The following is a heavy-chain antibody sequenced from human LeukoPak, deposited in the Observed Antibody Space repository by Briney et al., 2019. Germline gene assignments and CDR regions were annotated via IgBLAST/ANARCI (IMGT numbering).Heavy chain of an antibody. Sequence: SETLSLTCTVSGGSISSGGYYWSWIRQPPGKGLEWIGFIHDGGSTSYNSSLKSRVAISVDRSKNQFSLTLNSVTAADTAIYYCARAYYGSGIGIWGQGTLVTVSS. CDR2: IHDGGST. V-gene: IGHV4-30-2*01. CDR3: ARAYYGSGIGI. D-gene: IGHD3-10*01. J-gene: IGHJ4*02. CDR1: GGSISSGGYY.